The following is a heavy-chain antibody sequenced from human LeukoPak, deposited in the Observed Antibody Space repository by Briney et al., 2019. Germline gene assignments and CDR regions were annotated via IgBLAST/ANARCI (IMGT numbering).Heavy chain of an antibody. Sequence: PSETLSLTCAVYGGSFSGYYWSWIRQPPGKGLEWIGEINHSGSTNYNPSLKSRVTISVDTSKNQFSLKLSSVTAADTAVYYCARKGGSGWYYPSRLSQYYFDYWGQGTLVTVSS. D-gene: IGHD6-19*01. CDR3: ARKGGSGWYYPSRLSQYYFDY. CDR1: GGSFSGYY. J-gene: IGHJ4*02. V-gene: IGHV4-34*01. CDR2: INHSGST.